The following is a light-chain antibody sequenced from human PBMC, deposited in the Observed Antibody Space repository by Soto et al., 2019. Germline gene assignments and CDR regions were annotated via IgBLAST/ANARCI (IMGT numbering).Light chain of an antibody. CDR2: DAS. CDR1: QSISSW. V-gene: IGKV1-5*01. CDR3: QKYGLSPRT. J-gene: IGKJ1*01. Sequence: DIQMTQSPSTLSASVGDRVTITGRASQSISSWLAWYQQKPGKAPKLLIYDASSLESGVPSRFSGRGSGTDFPLTISSLEPEDFAVYYCQKYGLSPRTFGRGTKVDIK.